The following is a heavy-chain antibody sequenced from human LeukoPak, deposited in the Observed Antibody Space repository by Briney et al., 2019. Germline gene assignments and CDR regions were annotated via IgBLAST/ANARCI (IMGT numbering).Heavy chain of an antibody. CDR3: ANWDGSYSSGWYDF. D-gene: IGHD6-25*01. J-gene: IGHJ5*01. CDR2: ISRLGDNI. V-gene: IGHV3-23*01. Sequence: GGSLRLSCAASGFSFNAYAMTWARQTPGGGLGWVSPISRLGDNIYYADSAKGRFTISIDNSKNTLYLQMNSLKAEDTARYYCANWDGSYSSGWYDFWGQGTLVTVSS. CDR1: GFSFNAYA.